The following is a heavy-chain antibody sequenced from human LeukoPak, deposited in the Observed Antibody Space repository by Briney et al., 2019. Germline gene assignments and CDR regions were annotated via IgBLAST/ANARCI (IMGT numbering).Heavy chain of an antibody. CDR1: GGSFSGYD. Sequence: SETLSLTCAVYGGSFSGYDWSWIRQPPGKGLEWIGYIYYSESTNYNPSLKSRVTISVDTSKNQFSLKLSSVTAADTAVYYCARAPLIGYCSSTSCYAGRYGMDVWGQGTTVTVSS. D-gene: IGHD2-2*01. J-gene: IGHJ6*02. V-gene: IGHV4-59*01. CDR2: IYYSEST. CDR3: ARAPLIGYCSSTSCYAGRYGMDV.